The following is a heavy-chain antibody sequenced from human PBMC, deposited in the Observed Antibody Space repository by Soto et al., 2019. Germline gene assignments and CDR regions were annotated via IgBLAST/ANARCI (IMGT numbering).Heavy chain of an antibody. CDR3: AKDGCSSTSCYFDWFDP. V-gene: IGHV3-23*01. CDR2: ISGSGGST. CDR1: GFTFSSYA. Sequence: EVQLLESGGGLVQPGGSLRLSCAASGFTFSSYAMSWVRQAPGKGLEWVSAISGSGGSTYYADSVKGRFTISRDNSKNTLYLQMNSLRAEDTAVYYCAKDGCSSTSCYFDWFDPWGQGTLVTVSS. J-gene: IGHJ5*02. D-gene: IGHD2-2*01.